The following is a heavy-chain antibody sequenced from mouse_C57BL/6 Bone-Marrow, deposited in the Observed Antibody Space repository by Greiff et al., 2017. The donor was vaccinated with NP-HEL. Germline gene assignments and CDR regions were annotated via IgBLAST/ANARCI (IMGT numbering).Heavy chain of an antibody. V-gene: IGHV6-3*01. Sequence: DVKLVESGGGLVQPGGSMKLSCVASGFTFSNYWMNWVRQSPEKGLEWVAQIRLKSDNYATHYAESVKGRFTISRDDSKSSVYLQMNNLRAEDTGIYYCTSHTQDDYWGQGTTLTVSS. CDR1: GFTFSNYW. D-gene: IGHD5-1-1*01. CDR2: IRLKSDNYAT. J-gene: IGHJ2*01. CDR3: TSHTQDDY.